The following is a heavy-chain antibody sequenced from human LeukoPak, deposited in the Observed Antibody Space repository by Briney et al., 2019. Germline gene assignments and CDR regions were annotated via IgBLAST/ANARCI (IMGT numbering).Heavy chain of an antibody. CDR1: GGSIGSNY. CDR3: ARSSGWYYYYYGMDV. V-gene: IGHV4-59*01. CDR2: IYYSGST. Sequence: SYPLSLTLNVRGGSIGSNYWSWIRQPQGKGLEWIGYIYYSGSTNYNPSLKSRVTISVDTSKNQFSLKLSSVTAADTAVYYCARSSGWYYYYYGMDVWGQGTTVTVSS. J-gene: IGHJ6*02. D-gene: IGHD6-19*01.